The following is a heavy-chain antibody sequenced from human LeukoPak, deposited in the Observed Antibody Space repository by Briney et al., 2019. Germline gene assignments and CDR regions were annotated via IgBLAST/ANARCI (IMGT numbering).Heavy chain of an antibody. CDR3: ARAPIRYYYGAGGYYYYYMDV. CDR1: GGSISSYY. J-gene: IGHJ6*03. D-gene: IGHD3-10*01. V-gene: IGHV4-4*07. Sequence: KPSETLSLTCTVSGGSISSYYWSWIRQPAEKGLEWIGRISTSGSTTYNPSLKSRVTITIDKSRNEVSLHLSSVTAADTAIYYCARAPIRYYYGAGGYYYYYMDVWGKGTTVTISS. CDR2: ISTSGST.